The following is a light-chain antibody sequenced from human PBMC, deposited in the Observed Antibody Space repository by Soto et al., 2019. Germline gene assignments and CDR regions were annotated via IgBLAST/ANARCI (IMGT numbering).Light chain of an antibody. V-gene: IGLV2-14*01. Sequence: QSALTQPASVSGSPGQSITISCNGTSSDVGGYNYVSWYQQHPGKAPKLMIYNVSNRPSGVSNRFSGSKSGNTASLTISGLQAEDEADYYCSSYSGSTAVVFGGGTKVTVL. J-gene: IGLJ2*01. CDR2: NVS. CDR1: SSDVGGYNY. CDR3: SSYSGSTAVV.